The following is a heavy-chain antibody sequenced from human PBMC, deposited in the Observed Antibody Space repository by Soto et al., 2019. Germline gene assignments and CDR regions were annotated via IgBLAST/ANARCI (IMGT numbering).Heavy chain of an antibody. V-gene: IGHV3-74*01. Sequence: EVQLVESGGGLVQPGGSLRLSCAASGFTFSSYWMHWVRQAPGKGLVWVSRINRDGRSTAYADSVKGRFTISRDDAXXTLNLQMNSLRTEDTAVYYGARGTAAAVNEYYLDTWGQGTLVTVSS. D-gene: IGHD6-13*01. CDR3: ARGTAAAVNEYYLDT. J-gene: IGHJ4*02. CDR1: GFTFSSYW. CDR2: INRDGRST.